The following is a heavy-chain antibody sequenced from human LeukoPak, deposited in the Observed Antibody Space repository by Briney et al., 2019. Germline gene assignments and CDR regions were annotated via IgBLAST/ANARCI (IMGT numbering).Heavy chain of an antibody. CDR1: GYDFINHG. J-gene: IGHJ4*02. CDR3: ARGGPFPSGSSSREYYLDY. Sequence: ASVKVSCKXSGYDFINHGISWVRQAPGQGLEWMGRRSIYNGNTDYKLQGRVTMTTDTSTSTAYMEVRSLRSDDTAVYYCARGGPFPSGSSSREYYLDYWGQGTLVTVSS. D-gene: IGHD6-6*01. CDR2: RSIYNGNT. V-gene: IGHV1-18*01.